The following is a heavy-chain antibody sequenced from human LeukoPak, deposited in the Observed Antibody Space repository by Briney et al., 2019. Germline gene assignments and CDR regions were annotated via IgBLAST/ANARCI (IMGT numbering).Heavy chain of an antibody. V-gene: IGHV3-30*04. CDR1: GFTFSSYA. J-gene: IGHJ5*02. Sequence: GGSLRLSCAASGFTFSSYAMHWVRQAPGKGLEWVAVISYDGSNKYYADSVKGRFTISRDNAKNSLYLQMNSLRAEDTAVYYCARDRGGSPRWFDPWGQGTLVTVSS. CDR2: ISYDGSNK. CDR3: ARDRGGSPRWFDP. D-gene: IGHD1-26*01.